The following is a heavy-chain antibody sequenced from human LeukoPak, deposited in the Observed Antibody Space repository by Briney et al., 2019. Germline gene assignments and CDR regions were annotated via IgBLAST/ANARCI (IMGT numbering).Heavy chain of an antibody. V-gene: IGHV4-39*02. D-gene: IGHD3-10*01. Sequence: SETLSLTCTVSGGSISSSSYYWGWIRQPPGKGLEWIASIFYSGSTYYNPSLKSRVTISVDTSKNQFSLKLSSVTAADTAVYFCARDPPGSGVNIDQWGQGTLVTVSS. J-gene: IGHJ1*01. CDR3: ARDPPGSGVNIDQ. CDR2: IFYSGST. CDR1: GGSISSSSYY.